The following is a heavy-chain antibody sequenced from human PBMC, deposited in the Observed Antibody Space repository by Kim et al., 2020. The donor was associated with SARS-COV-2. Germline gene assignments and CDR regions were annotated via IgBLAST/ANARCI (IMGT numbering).Heavy chain of an antibody. D-gene: IGHD2-15*01. CDR3: ARDGRGIVVVVAASSLYYGMDV. CDR2: ISSSSSYI. Sequence: GGSLRLSCAASGFTFSSYSMNWVRQAPGKGLEWVSSISSSSSYIYYADSVKGRFTISRDNAKNSLYLQMNSLRAEDTAVYYCARDGRGIVVVVAASSLYYGMDVWGQGTTVTVSS. V-gene: IGHV3-21*01. CDR1: GFTFSSYS. J-gene: IGHJ6*02.